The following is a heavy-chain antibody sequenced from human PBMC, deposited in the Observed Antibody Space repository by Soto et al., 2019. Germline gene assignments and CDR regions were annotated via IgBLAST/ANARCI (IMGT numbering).Heavy chain of an antibody. Sequence: TLSLTCTVSGVSISSGDYYWSWIRQPPGKGLEWIGFIYYSGSTYYNPSLKSRVTISVDTSKNHFSLKLSSVTAADTAVYYCARRGMYYDFWSGYSSYYYYAMDVWGQGTTVTVSS. J-gene: IGHJ6*02. D-gene: IGHD3-3*01. V-gene: IGHV4-30-4*01. CDR1: GVSISSGDYY. CDR2: IYYSGST. CDR3: ARRGMYYDFWSGYSSYYYYAMDV.